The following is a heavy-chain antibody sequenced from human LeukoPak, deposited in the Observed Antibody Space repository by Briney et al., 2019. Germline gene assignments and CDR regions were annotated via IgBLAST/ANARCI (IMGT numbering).Heavy chain of an antibody. Sequence: ASVKVSCKASGYTFTSYYMHWVRQAPGQGLEWMGGIIPIFGTANYAQKFQGRVTVTADKSSTTVYMELSSLRSEDTAVYYCASPPVPQAAAITPGYFYYYMDVWGKGTTVTVSS. CDR1: GYTFTSYY. J-gene: IGHJ6*03. CDR3: ASPPVPQAAAITPGYFYYYMDV. D-gene: IGHD6-13*01. CDR2: IIPIFGTA. V-gene: IGHV1-69*06.